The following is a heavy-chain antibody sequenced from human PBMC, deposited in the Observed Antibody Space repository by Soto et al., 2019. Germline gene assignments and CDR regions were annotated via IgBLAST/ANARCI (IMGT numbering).Heavy chain of an antibody. D-gene: IGHD5-12*01. J-gene: IGHJ4*02. CDR2: IYWDDDK. CDR3: AHRGWLRNFDY. CDR1: GFSLSTSGVG. Sequence: QITLKESGPTLVKPTQTLTLTCTFSGFSLSTSGVGVGWIRQPPGKALEWLALIYWDDDKRYSPSLKSRLTNTTXTSKNQVVLTMTNMDPVDTATYYCAHRGWLRNFDYWGQGTLVTVSS. V-gene: IGHV2-5*02.